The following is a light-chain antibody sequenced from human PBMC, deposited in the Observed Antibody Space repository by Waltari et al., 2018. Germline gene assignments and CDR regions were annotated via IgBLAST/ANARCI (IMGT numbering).Light chain of an antibody. V-gene: IGLV2-14*03. CDR3: SSYTSSSTFVI. CDR2: GVS. J-gene: IGLJ2*01. CDR1: SSDIGDYNY. Sequence: SALTQPASVSGSPGQSITISCTGPSSDIGDYNYDSLYHHHQGRAPHVVIYGVSNPPSGVSNRFSGSKSGNTASLTISGLQPEDEADYYCSSYTSSSTFVIFGGGTKLTVL.